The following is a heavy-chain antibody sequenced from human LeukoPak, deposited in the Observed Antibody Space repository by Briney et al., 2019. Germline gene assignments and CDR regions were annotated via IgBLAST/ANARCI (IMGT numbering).Heavy chain of an antibody. Sequence: GGSLRLSCAASGFTFSSYWMSWVRQAPGKGLEWVANIKQDGSEKYYVDSVKGRFTISRDNSKNTLYLQMNSLRAEDTAVYYCARVGSGSYYLYFDYWGQGTLVTVSS. CDR2: IKQDGSEK. V-gene: IGHV3-7*03. CDR1: GFTFSSYW. J-gene: IGHJ4*02. CDR3: ARVGSGSYYLYFDY. D-gene: IGHD3-10*01.